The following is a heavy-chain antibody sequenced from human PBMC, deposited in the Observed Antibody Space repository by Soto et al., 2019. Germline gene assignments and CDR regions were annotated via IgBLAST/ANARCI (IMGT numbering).Heavy chain of an antibody. CDR1: GGSISSGDYY. V-gene: IGHV4-30-4*01. CDR3: AGHSSAGIYYDLGSYYYYYAMDV. J-gene: IGHJ6*02. Sequence: SETLSLTCSVSGGSISSGDYYWNWIRQPPGKGLEWIGHIYYSGSTYYNSSLKSRVTISLDTSKNQFSLKLSSVTAADTAVYYCAGHSSAGIYYDLGSYYYYYAMDVWGQGTTVTVSS. CDR2: IYYSGST. D-gene: IGHD3-10*01.